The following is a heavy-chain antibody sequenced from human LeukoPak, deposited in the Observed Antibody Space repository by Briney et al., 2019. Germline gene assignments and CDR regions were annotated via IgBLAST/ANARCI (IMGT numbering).Heavy chain of an antibody. Sequence: PSETLSLTCTVSGGSISSSSYYWGWIRQPPGKGLEWIGSIYYSGSTYYNPSLKSRVTISVDTSKNQFSLKLSSVTAADTAVYYCARLGVTVEPDYWGQGTLVTVSS. CDR1: GGSISSSSYY. CDR3: ARLGVTVEPDY. D-gene: IGHD4-23*01. J-gene: IGHJ4*02. CDR2: IYYSGST. V-gene: IGHV4-39*01.